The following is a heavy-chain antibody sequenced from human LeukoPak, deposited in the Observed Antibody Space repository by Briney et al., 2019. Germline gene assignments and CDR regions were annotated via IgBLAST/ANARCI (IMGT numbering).Heavy chain of an antibody. V-gene: IGHV1-2*02. D-gene: IGHD2-15*01. J-gene: IGHJ5*02. CDR3: ARLVVVVAATPRGWFDP. CDR2: IRPNSGGT. CDR1: GYTFTDYY. Sequence: ASVKVSCKASGYTFTDYYIHWVRQAPGQGLEWMGWIRPNSGGTNYAQKFQGRVTMTRDTSISTAYMELSRLTSDDMAIYYCARLVVVVAATPRGWFDPWGQGTLVTVSS.